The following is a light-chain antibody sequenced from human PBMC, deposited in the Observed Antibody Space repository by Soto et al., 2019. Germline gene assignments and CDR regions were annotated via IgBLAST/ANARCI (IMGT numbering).Light chain of an antibody. V-gene: IGLV1-44*01. CDR3: AAWDDSLNGYV. J-gene: IGLJ1*01. Sequence: QSVLTQPPSASGTPGQRVTISCSGSSSNNGSNTVNWYQQLPGTAPKLLIYSNNQRPSGVPDRFSGSKSGTSASLAISGLQSEDEADYYCAAWDDSLNGYVLGTGTKVTVL. CDR1: SSNNGSNT. CDR2: SNN.